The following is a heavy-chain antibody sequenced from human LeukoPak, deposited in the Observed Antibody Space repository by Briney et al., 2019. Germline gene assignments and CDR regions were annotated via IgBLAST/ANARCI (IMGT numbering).Heavy chain of an antibody. CDR2: LWNDGSNK. D-gene: IGHD3-9*01. CDR1: GFTFSSYG. J-gene: IGHJ3*02. CDR3: AKGRLRYFDWLPPGDAFDI. V-gene: IGHV3-33*06. Sequence: GGSLRLSCAASGFTFSSYGMHGVRQAPGKGLKWGEVLWNDGSNKYYADSVKGRFTISRDNSKNTLYLQMNSLRAEDTAVYYCAKGRLRYFDWLPPGDAFDIWGQGTMVTVSS.